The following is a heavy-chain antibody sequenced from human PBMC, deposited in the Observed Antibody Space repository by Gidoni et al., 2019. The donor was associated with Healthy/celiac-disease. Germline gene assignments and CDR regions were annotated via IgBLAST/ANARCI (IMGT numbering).Heavy chain of an antibody. J-gene: IGHJ3*02. CDR3: ARDYYDSSGYIGSAFDI. D-gene: IGHD3-22*01. V-gene: IGHV1-2*02. CDR2: INPNRGGT. CDR1: GYTFTGYY. Sequence: QVQLVQSGAEVKKPGASVKVACKASGYTFTGYYMHWVRQAPGQGLDWMGWINPNRGGTTYAQKFQGRVTMTRDTSISTAYMELSRLRSDDTAVYYCARDYYDSSGYIGSAFDIWGQGTMVTVSS.